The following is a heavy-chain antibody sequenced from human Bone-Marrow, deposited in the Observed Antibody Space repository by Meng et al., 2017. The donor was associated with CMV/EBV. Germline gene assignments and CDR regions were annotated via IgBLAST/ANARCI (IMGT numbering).Heavy chain of an antibody. Sequence: GGAIRGYCGSWIRQDTGKGVEWNGESNHSGNTNYNTSLKSRVTISVDTSKNQFSLKLSSVTAADTAVYYCARGPDSSGYYPSWGYWGQGTLVTVSS. J-gene: IGHJ4*02. CDR1: GGAIRGYC. D-gene: IGHD3-22*01. CDR3: ARGPDSSGYYPSWGY. CDR2: SNHSGNT. V-gene: IGHV4-34*01.